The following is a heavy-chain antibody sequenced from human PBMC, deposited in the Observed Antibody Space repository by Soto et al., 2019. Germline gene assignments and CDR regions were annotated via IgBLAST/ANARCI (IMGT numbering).Heavy chain of an antibody. Sequence: QVQLQESGPGLVKPSQTLSLTCTVSGGSISSGGYYWSCIRQHPGKGLECIGYIYYSGSTYYNPSLESRVTISVDTSKNQFSLKLSSVTAADTAVYYCARANYDSSGYYYFDYWGQGTLVTVSS. CDR2: IYYSGST. D-gene: IGHD3-22*01. CDR1: GGSISSGGYY. J-gene: IGHJ4*02. CDR3: ARANYDSSGYYYFDY. V-gene: IGHV4-31*03.